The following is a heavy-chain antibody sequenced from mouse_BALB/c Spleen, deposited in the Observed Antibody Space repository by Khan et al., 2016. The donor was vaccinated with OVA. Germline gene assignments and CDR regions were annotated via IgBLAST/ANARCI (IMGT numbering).Heavy chain of an antibody. J-gene: IGHJ3*01. CDR2: IWSGGST. V-gene: IGHV2-2*02. CDR1: GFSLTSYG. D-gene: IGHD2-13*01. CDR3: ARGGLPFAY. Sequence: QMQLEESGPGLVQPSQSLSITCTVSGFSLTSYGVHWVRQSTGKGLEWLGVIWSGGSTDFNAAFISRLSISKDNSKSQVFFKMNSLQTNDSAIYYCARGGLPFAYWGQGTLVTVSA.